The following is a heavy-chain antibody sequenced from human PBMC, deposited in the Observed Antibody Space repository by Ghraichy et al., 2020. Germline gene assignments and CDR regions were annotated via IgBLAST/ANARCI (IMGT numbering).Heavy chain of an antibody. CDR2: IYHNGST. CDR3: ARVLSQTLPFDY. V-gene: IGHV4-34*01. J-gene: IGHJ4*02. Sequence: SETLSLTCAVYDGTFSGNYWNWIRQPPGKGLEWIGEIYHNGSTNYNPSLKSRVAMSADTSRNQLSLMLSSVTAADTAVYYCARVLSQTLPFDYWGQGTLVTVSS. CDR1: DGTFSGNY.